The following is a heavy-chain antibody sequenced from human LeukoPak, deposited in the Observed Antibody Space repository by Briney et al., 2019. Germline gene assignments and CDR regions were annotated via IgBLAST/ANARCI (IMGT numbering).Heavy chain of an antibody. V-gene: IGHV3-30-3*01. CDR1: GFTFSSYA. CDR2: ISYDGSNK. CDR3: ARSMYPNTMTTLHYYYGMDV. D-gene: IGHD4-17*01. Sequence: GRSLRLSCAASGFTFSSYAMHWVRQAPGKGLGWVAVISYDGSNKYYADSVKGRFTISRDNSKNTLYLQMNSLRAEDTAVYYCARSMYPNTMTTLHYYYGMDVWGQGTTVTVSS. J-gene: IGHJ6*02.